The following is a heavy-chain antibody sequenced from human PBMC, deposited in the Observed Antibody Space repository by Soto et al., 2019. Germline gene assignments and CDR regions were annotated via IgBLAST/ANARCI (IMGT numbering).Heavy chain of an antibody. CDR2: ISSSSSTI. D-gene: IGHD3-22*01. CDR1: GFTFSSYS. J-gene: IGHJ6*02. CDR3: ARGPYDSSGYFNYYGMDV. V-gene: IGHV3-48*02. Sequence: GGSLRLSCAASGFTFSSYSMNWVRQAPGKGLEWVSYISSSSSTIYYADSVKGRLTISRDNAKNSLYLQMNSLRDEDTAVYYCARGPYDSSGYFNYYGMDVWGQGTTVTVSS.